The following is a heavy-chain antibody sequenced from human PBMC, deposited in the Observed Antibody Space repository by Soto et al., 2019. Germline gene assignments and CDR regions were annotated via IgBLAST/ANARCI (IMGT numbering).Heavy chain of an antibody. J-gene: IGHJ6*02. CDR2: ISYDGSNK. D-gene: IGHD6-19*01. V-gene: IGHV3-30*18. Sequence: GGSLRLSCAASGFTFSSYGMHWVRQAPGKGLEWVAVISYDGSNKYYADSVKGRFTISRDNSKNTLYLQMNSLRAEDTAVYYCAKARIAVAVTYYYYGMDVWGQGTTVTVSS. CDR1: GFTFSSYG. CDR3: AKARIAVAVTYYYYGMDV.